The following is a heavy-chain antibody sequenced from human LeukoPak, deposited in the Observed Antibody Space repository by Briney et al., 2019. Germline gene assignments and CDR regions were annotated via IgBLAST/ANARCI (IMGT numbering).Heavy chain of an antibody. CDR2: ISAYNGNT. V-gene: IGHV1-18*04. CDR3: ARGGHMVADWFDP. J-gene: IGHJ5*02. CDR1: GYSFISYY. Sequence: ASVKVSCKASGYSFISYYMHWVRQAPGQGLEWMGWISAYNGNTNYAQKLQGRVTMTTDTSTSTAYMELRSLRSDDTAVYYCARGGHMVADWFDPWGQGTLVTVSS. D-gene: IGHD2-15*01.